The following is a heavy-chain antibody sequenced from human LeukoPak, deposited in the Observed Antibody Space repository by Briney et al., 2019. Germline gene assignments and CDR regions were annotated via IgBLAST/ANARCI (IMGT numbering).Heavy chain of an antibody. J-gene: IGHJ4*02. CDR1: GDSLSNYY. V-gene: IGHV4-59*08. D-gene: IGHD3-10*01. CDR2: IYYTGSP. CDR3: ARLRDYGSGTFYNDH. Sequence: SETLSLTCSVSGDSLSNYYWTWMRQPPGKGLEWVGYIYYTGSPNYNPSLKSRVTISVDTSKNQFSLKLSSVTAADTAVYYCARLRDYGSGTFYNDHWSQGTLVTVSS.